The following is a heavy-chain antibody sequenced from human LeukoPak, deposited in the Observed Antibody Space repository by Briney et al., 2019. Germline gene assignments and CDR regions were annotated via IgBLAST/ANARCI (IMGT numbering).Heavy chain of an antibody. CDR2: ISSSSSYI. CDR3: AKDTAMGYYGMDV. V-gene: IGHV3-21*01. CDR1: GFTFSSYS. D-gene: IGHD5-18*01. J-gene: IGHJ6*02. Sequence: PGGSLRLSCAASGFTFSSYSMNWVRQAPGKGLEWVSSISSSSSYIYYADSVKGRFTISRDNAKNSLYLQMNSLRAEDTAVYYCAKDTAMGYYGMDVWGQGTTVTVSS.